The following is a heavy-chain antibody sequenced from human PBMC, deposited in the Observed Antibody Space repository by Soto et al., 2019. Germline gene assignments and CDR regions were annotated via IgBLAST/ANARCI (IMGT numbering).Heavy chain of an antibody. V-gene: IGHV3-23*01. Sequence: GGSLRLSCAASGFTFSSYAMSWVRQAPGKGLEWVSAISGSGGSTYYADSVKGRFTISRDNSKNTQYLQMSSLRADDTAVYYCVKGEYYYDSSGYYPFDYWGQGTLVTVSS. CDR3: VKGEYYYDSSGYYPFDY. J-gene: IGHJ4*02. CDR2: ISGSGGST. D-gene: IGHD3-22*01. CDR1: GFTFSSYA.